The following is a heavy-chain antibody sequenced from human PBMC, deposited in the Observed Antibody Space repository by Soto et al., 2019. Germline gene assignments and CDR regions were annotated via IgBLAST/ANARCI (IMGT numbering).Heavy chain of an antibody. CDR2: FDPEDGET. D-gene: IGHD6-19*01. Sequence: ASVKVSCTVSGYTLTELSMHWVRQAPGKGLEWMGGFDPEDGETIYAQKFQGRVTMTEDTSTDTAYMELSSLRSEDTAVYYCASTAHSSGWYSGGFDYWGQGTLVTVSS. V-gene: IGHV1-24*01. CDR1: GYTLTELS. CDR3: ASTAHSSGWYSGGFDY. J-gene: IGHJ4*02.